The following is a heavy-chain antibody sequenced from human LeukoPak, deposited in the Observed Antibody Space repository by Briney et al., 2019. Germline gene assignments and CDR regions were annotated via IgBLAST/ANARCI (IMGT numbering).Heavy chain of an antibody. Sequence: ETLSLTCTVSGGSISSSSYYWGWIRQPPGKGLEWIGSIYYSGSTYYNPSLKSRVTISVDTSKNQFSLKLNSVTAADTAVYYCARGRPPLVVAAATPPWKVWGQGTTVTVSS. V-gene: IGHV4-39*01. D-gene: IGHD2-15*01. CDR2: IYYSGST. CDR3: ARGRPPLVVAAATPPWKV. J-gene: IGHJ6*02. CDR1: GGSISSSSYY.